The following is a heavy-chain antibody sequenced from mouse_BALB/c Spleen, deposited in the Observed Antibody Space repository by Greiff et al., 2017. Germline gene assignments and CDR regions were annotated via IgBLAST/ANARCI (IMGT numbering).Heavy chain of an antibody. J-gene: IGHJ3*01. V-gene: IGHV1-18*01. CDR3: ARRIHYYGYWFAY. D-gene: IGHD1-2*01. CDR1: GYTFTDYN. CDR2: INPNNGGT. Sequence: VQLQQSGPELVKPGASVKIPCKASGYTFTDYNMDWVKQSHGKSLEWIGDINPNNGGTIYNQKFKGKATLTVDKSSSTAYMELRSLTSEDTAVYYCARRIHYYGYWFAYWGQGTLVTVSA.